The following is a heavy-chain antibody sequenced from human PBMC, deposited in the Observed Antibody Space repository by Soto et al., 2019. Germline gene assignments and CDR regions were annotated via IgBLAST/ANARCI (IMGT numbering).Heavy chain of an antibody. V-gene: IGHV1-69*12. CDR2: IVPIFGTT. CDR1: GGTFSNYA. Sequence: QVQLVQSGAEVKKPGSSVKVSCKVSGGTFSNYAIDWVRLAPGHGLEWMGGIVPIFGTTYYTQKFQGRATIVADESPTTAYVEMSSLRSEDTAIYYCARVGAVAGLYNCHGLDVWGQGTAVTVSS. D-gene: IGHD6-19*01. J-gene: IGHJ6*02. CDR3: ARVGAVAGLYNCHGLDV.